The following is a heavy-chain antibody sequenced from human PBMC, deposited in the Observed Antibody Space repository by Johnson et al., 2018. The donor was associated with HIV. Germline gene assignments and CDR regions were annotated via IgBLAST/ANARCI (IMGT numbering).Heavy chain of an antibody. D-gene: IGHD1-26*01. J-gene: IGHJ3*02. CDR1: GFTFSSYD. Sequence: VQLVESGGGVVRPDRSLRLSCAASGFTFSSYDMHWVRQATGKGLEWVSAIGTAGDTYYADSLKGRFTIYRDNYKNTLYLQMNSLRAEDTAVYYCAKDVRYSGSYLSFAFDIWGPGTMVTVSS. CDR2: IGTAGDT. CDR3: AKDVRYSGSYLSFAFDI. V-gene: IGHV3-13*01.